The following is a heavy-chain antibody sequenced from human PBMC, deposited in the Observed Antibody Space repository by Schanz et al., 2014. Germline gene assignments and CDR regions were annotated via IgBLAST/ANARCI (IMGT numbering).Heavy chain of an antibody. Sequence: EVQLVQSGGGLVQPGGSLRLSCAASGFTFSSHWMHWVRQDPGKGLVWVARINSVGSNTDYADTVTGRFTISRDNAKNMLYLQMNTLRAEDTAVYYCARKMKLGIYGGKEHDSLAIWGQGTMVTVSS. CDR3: ARKMKLGIYGGKEHDSLAI. J-gene: IGHJ3*02. CDR1: GFTFSSHW. D-gene: IGHD4-17*01. V-gene: IGHV3-74*01. CDR2: INSVGSNT.